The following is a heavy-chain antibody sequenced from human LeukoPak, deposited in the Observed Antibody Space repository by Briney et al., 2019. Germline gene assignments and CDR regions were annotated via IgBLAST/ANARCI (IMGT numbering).Heavy chain of an antibody. CDR1: GFTFSSSA. CDR3: ASPRALYCSSTSCQTANGAFDI. J-gene: IGHJ3*02. CDR2: IVVASGNT. Sequence: SVKVSCKASGFTFSSSAMQWVRQARGQRLEWIGWIVVASGNTNYAQRFQERVTITRDMSSSTAYMELSSLRSEDTAVYYCASPRALYCSSTSCQTANGAFDIWGQGTMVTVSS. V-gene: IGHV1-58*02. D-gene: IGHD2-2*01.